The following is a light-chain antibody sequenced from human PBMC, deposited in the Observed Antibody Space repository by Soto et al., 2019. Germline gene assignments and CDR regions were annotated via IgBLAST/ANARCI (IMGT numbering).Light chain of an antibody. CDR2: DAS. Sequence: DIQMTQSPSTLSASVGDRVTITCRASQSISSWLAWHQQKPGKAPKLLIYDASSLESGVPSRFSGRGSGTEFTLTISSLQPDDFATYYCQQYNSYSPKTFGQGTKVEIK. CDR3: QQYNSYSPKT. CDR1: QSISSW. J-gene: IGKJ1*01. V-gene: IGKV1-5*01.